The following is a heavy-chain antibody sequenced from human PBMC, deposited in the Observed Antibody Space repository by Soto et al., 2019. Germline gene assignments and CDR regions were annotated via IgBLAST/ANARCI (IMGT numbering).Heavy chain of an antibody. Sequence: GGSLRLSCAASGFTFSSYSMNWVRQAPGKGLEWVSSISSSSSYIYYADSVKGRFTISRDNAKNSLYLQMNSLRAEDTAVYYCARGDFCSGYYYYYYYGMVVLGQGTTGSSP. CDR1: GFTFSSYS. CDR3: ARGDFCSGYYYYYYYGMVV. D-gene: IGHD3-3*01. CDR2: ISSSSSYI. J-gene: IGHJ6*02. V-gene: IGHV3-21*01.